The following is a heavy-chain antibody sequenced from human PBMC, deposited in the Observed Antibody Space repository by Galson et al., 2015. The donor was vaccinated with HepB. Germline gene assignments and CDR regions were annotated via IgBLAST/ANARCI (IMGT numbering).Heavy chain of an antibody. J-gene: IGHJ4*02. D-gene: IGHD3-22*01. CDR1: GFSLSTSGMC. Sequence: PALVKPTQTLTLTCTFSGFSLSTSGMCVSWIRQPPGKALEWLARIDWDDDKYYSTSLKTRLTISKDTSKNQVVLTMTNMDPVDTATYYCARSPHYYYDSSGFLDYWGQGTLVTVSS. CDR2: IDWDDDK. CDR3: ARSPHYYYDSSGFLDY. V-gene: IGHV2-70*11.